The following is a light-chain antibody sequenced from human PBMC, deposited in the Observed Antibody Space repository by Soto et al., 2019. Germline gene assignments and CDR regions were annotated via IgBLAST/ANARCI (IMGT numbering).Light chain of an antibody. CDR2: DVS. CDR3: NSYRSSITPVV. V-gene: IGLV2-11*01. CDR1: SSDVGGYNY. Sequence: QSALTQPRSVSGSPGQSVTISCTGTSSDVGGYNYVSWYQQHPGKAPKLMIYDVSKRPSGVPDRFSGSKSGNTASLTISGLQAEDEADYYCNSYRSSITPVVFGGGTKLTVL. J-gene: IGLJ2*01.